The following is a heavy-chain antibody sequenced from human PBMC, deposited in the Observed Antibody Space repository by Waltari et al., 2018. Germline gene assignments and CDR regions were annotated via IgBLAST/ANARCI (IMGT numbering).Heavy chain of an antibody. CDR3: ARVPGISVAGSDS. J-gene: IGHJ4*02. CDR2: MNPKNGNT. D-gene: IGHD6-19*01. Sequence: QVQLVQSGAEVKKPGASVKVSGQTSGYSFSDYDINWVRQATGQGLEWMGWMNPKNGNTGYAHKFQGRVTITSDTSTETVYMELSSLRVDDTAVYYCARVPGISVAGSDSWGQGTLVTVSS. CDR1: GYSFSDYD. V-gene: IGHV1-8*03.